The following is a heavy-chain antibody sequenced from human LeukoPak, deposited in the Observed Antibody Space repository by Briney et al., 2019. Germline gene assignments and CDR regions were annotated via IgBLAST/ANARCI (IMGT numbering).Heavy chain of an antibody. CDR1: GGTFSSYA. J-gene: IGHJ4*02. CDR2: IIPIFGTA. D-gene: IGHD2-15*01. V-gene: IGHV1-69*01. Sequence: ASVKVSCKASGGTFSSYAISWVRQAPGQGLEWVGEIIPIFGTANYAQKFQGRVTITADESTSTAYMELSRLRSEDTAVYYCPRDRRYCSGGSCYLPYDLDYWGQGTLVTVSS. CDR3: PRDRRYCSGGSCYLPYDLDY.